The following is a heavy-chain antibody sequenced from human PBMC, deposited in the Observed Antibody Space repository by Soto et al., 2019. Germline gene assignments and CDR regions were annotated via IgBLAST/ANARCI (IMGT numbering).Heavy chain of an antibody. CDR3: ARDQGGIAAAVGGMDV. J-gene: IGHJ6*04. CDR1: GGSISSYY. Sequence: TSETLSLTCTVSGGSISSYYWSWIRQPPGKGLEWIGYIYYSGSTNYNPSLKSRVTISVDTSKNQFSLKLSSVTAADTAVYYCARDQGGIAAAVGGMDVWGKGTTDTVSS. CDR2: IYYSGST. V-gene: IGHV4-59*01. D-gene: IGHD6-13*01.